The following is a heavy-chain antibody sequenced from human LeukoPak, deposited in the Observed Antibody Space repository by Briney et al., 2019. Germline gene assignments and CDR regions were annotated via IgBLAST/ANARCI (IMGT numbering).Heavy chain of an antibody. Sequence: SETLSLTCAVYGGSFSGYSWSWIRQPPGKGLEWIGYIYHSGSTYYNPSLKSRVTISVDRSKNQFSLKLSSVTAADTAVYYCARVPYDSSGYHFDYWGQGTLVTVSS. D-gene: IGHD3-22*01. J-gene: IGHJ4*02. CDR3: ARVPYDSSGYHFDY. CDR2: IYHSGST. V-gene: IGHV4-34*01. CDR1: GGSFSGYS.